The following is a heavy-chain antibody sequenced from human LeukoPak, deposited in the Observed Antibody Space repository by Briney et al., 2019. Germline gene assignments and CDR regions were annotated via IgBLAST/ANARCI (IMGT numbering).Heavy chain of an antibody. Sequence: ASVKVSRKASGYTFTGYYIHWVRQAPGQGLEWMGWINPNSGGTNYAQKFQGRVTMTRDTSISTAYMDLSRLRSDDTAVYYCARGSIVGATFDYFDYWGQGTLVTVSS. V-gene: IGHV1-2*02. CDR1: GYTFTGYY. CDR3: ARGSIVGATFDYFDY. CDR2: INPNSGGT. D-gene: IGHD1-26*01. J-gene: IGHJ4*02.